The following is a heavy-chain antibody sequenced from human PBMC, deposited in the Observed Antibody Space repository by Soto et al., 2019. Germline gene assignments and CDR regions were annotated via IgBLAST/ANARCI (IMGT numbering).Heavy chain of an antibody. V-gene: IGHV3-23*01. Sequence: EVQLLESGGGLVQPGGSLRLSCAASGFTFSSYAMSWVRQAPGKGLEWVSAISGSGGSTYYADSVKGRFTISRDNSKNTLYLQMNSLRAEDTALYYCASVSSGYDLPDSSYYYMDVWGKGTRVPVSS. CDR3: ASVSSGYDLPDSSYYYMDV. D-gene: IGHD5-12*01. J-gene: IGHJ6*03. CDR2: ISGSGGST. CDR1: GFTFSSYA.